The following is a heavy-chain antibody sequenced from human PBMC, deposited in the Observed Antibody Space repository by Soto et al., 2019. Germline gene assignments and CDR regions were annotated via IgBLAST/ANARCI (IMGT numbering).Heavy chain of an antibody. CDR3: ARRYSGYGDY. D-gene: IGHD5-12*01. CDR1: GGSITSYY. J-gene: IGHJ4*02. Sequence: PSETLSLTCTVSGGSITSYYWSWIRQPPGKGLEWIGYIYFSGSAYYNPSLKSRVTISVDTSKNQFSLKLSSVTAADTAVYYCARRYSGYGDYWGQGTLVTVSS. V-gene: IGHV4-59*08. CDR2: IYFSGSA.